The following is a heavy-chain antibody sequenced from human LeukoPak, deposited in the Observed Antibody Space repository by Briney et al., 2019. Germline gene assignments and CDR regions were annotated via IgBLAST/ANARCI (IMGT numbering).Heavy chain of an antibody. Sequence: SETLSLTCTVSGGSISSSSYYWGGIRQPPGKGLEWIGSIYYSGSTYYNPSLKSRVTISVDTSKNQFSLKLSSVTAADTAVYYCARRVAVAGQGNYFDYWGQGTLVTVSS. CDR3: ARRVAVAGQGNYFDY. V-gene: IGHV4-39*01. CDR2: IYYSGST. CDR1: GGSISSSSYY. J-gene: IGHJ4*02. D-gene: IGHD6-19*01.